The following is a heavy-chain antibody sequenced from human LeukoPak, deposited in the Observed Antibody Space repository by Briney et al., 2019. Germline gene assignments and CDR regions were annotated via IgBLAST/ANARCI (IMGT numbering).Heavy chain of an antibody. CDR2: INHSGST. Sequence: PSETLSLTCAVYGESFSGYYWSWIRQPPGKGLEWIGEINHSGSTNYSPSLKSRVTVSVDTSKNQFSLKLTSVTAADTAAYYCARARGVPLDYWGQGTLVTVSS. V-gene: IGHV4-34*01. CDR1: GESFSGYY. D-gene: IGHD2-2*01. CDR3: ARARGVPLDY. J-gene: IGHJ4*02.